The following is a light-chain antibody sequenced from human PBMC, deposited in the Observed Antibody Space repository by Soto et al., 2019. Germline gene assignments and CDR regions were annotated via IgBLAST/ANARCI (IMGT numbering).Light chain of an antibody. Sequence: QSALTQPASVSGSPGQSITISCTGTSSDVGSYNLVSWYQQHPGKAPKHMIYEGSKRPSGVSNRFSGSKSGNTASLTISGLQAEYEADYYCCSYAGSFRYVFGTGTKLTVL. CDR2: EGS. V-gene: IGLV2-23*01. J-gene: IGLJ1*01. CDR1: SSDVGSYNL. CDR3: CSYAGSFRYV.